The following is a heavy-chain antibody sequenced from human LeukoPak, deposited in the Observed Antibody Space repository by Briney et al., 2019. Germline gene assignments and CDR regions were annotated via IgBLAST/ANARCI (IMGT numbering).Heavy chain of an antibody. J-gene: IGHJ4*02. Sequence: SETLSLTCTVSGGSMSSYYWSWIRQPPGKGLEWIGYIYYSGSTNYNPSLKSRVTISLDTSKNQFSLKLSSVTAADTAVYYCARDRSRDGYHLAYWGQGTLVTVSS. CDR3: ARDRSRDGYHLAY. CDR1: GGSMSSYY. CDR2: IYYSGST. D-gene: IGHD5-24*01. V-gene: IGHV4-59*01.